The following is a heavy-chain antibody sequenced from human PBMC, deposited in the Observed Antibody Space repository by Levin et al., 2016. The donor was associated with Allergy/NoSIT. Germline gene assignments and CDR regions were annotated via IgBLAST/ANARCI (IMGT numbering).Heavy chain of an antibody. D-gene: IGHD3-3*01. CDR2: ISAYNGNT. Sequence: WVRQAPGQGLEWMGWISAYNGNTNYAQKLQGRVTMTTDTSTSTAYMELRSLRSDDTAVYYCARGDFWSGYYIRTPFDYWGQGTLVTVSS. J-gene: IGHJ4*02. CDR3: ARGDFWSGYYIRTPFDY. V-gene: IGHV1-18*01.